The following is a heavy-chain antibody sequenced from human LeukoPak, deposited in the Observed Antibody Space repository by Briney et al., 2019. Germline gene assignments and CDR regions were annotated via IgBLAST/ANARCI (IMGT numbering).Heavy chain of an antibody. CDR1: GFTFSTYA. CDR3: ARDRTPNWSAYSNPTFHY. V-gene: IGHV3-30*07. J-gene: IGHJ4*02. Sequence: GGSVRLSCAASGFTFSTYALHWVRQAPGKGLEGVAVISYDGTNKNYADSVKGRFTISRDNSKNTLYLQLNSLRAEDRAVYYCARDRTPNWSAYSNPTFHYWGQGSLVTVSS. CDR2: ISYDGTNK. D-gene: IGHD4-11*01.